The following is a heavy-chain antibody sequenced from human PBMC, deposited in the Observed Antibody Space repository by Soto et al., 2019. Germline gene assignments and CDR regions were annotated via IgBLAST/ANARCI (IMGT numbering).Heavy chain of an antibody. CDR1: GFSLSSTRVA. J-gene: IGHJ4*02. Sequence: QITLKESGPTLVKPTQTLTLTCTFSGFSLSSTRVAVGWIRQPPGKALEWLALIYWDDDKRYSPFLKSRLTSTKDTSKNQVVLTMTNMEPVDTATYYCAHSVVAGLGYYFDYWGQGTLVTVSS. D-gene: IGHD6-19*01. CDR2: IYWDDDK. CDR3: AHSVVAGLGYYFDY. V-gene: IGHV2-5*02.